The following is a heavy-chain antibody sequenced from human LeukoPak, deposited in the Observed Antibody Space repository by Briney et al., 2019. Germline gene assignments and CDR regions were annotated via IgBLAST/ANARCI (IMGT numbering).Heavy chain of an antibody. D-gene: IGHD7-27*01. CDR2: TYYRSKWYN. CDR1: A. J-gene: IGHJ4*02. V-gene: IGHV6-1*01. CDR3: ARDSNWGDLDY. Sequence: AWDXXXXSXSRGLXWXGRTYYRSKWYNDYAVSVKSRITINPDTSKNQFSLQLNSVTPEDTAVYYCARDSNWGDLDYWGQGTLVTVSS.